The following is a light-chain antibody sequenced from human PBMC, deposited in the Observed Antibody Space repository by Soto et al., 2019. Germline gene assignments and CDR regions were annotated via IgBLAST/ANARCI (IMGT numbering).Light chain of an antibody. J-gene: IGKJ3*01. Sequence: DIQMTQSPSSVSASVGDRVTITCRASQSISSYLNWYQQKPGKAPKLLIYAASSLQSGVPSRFSGSGSGTDFTLTISSLQPEDFATYYCQQSYSTPLFGPGTKVDN. CDR2: AAS. V-gene: IGKV1-39*01. CDR1: QSISSY. CDR3: QQSYSTPL.